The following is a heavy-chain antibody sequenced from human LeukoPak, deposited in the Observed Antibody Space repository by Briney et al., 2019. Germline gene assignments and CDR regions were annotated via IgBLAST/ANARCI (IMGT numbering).Heavy chain of an antibody. CDR1: GYTFTSYY. V-gene: IGHV1-46*01. Sequence: ASVKVSCKASGYTFTSYYMHWVRQAPGQGLEWMGIINPSGGSTSYAQKFQGRVTMTRDTSTSTVYMELSSLRSEDTAVYYCARDLAHRGYCSGGSCYSAPDYWGQGTLVTVSS. J-gene: IGHJ4*02. D-gene: IGHD2-15*01. CDR3: ARDLAHRGYCSGGSCYSAPDY. CDR2: INPSGGST.